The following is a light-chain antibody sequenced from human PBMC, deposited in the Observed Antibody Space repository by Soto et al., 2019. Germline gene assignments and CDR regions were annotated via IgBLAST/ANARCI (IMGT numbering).Light chain of an antibody. Sequence: DIQLTQSPSFLSASVGDRVTITCRASQGINNYLAWYQQKPGKAPNLLIHTASSLQSGVPSRFSGSGSGTEFTLTISSLQPEDFATYYCQQGHSYPITFGQGTRLEIK. J-gene: IGKJ5*01. CDR1: QGINNY. CDR3: QQGHSYPIT. V-gene: IGKV1-9*01. CDR2: TAS.